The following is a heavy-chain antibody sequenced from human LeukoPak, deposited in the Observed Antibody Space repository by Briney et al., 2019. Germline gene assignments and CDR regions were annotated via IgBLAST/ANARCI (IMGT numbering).Heavy chain of an antibody. V-gene: IGHV1-2*06. Sequence: VASVTVSCTASGYTFTGYHMHWVRQAPGQGLEWMGRINPNSGDTNYAQKFQGRVTMTRDTSISTAYMELSRLRSDDTAVYYCARDYCSSTSCLFDYWGQGTLVTVSS. CDR1: GYTFTGYH. D-gene: IGHD2-2*01. J-gene: IGHJ4*02. CDR3: ARDYCSSTSCLFDY. CDR2: INPNSGDT.